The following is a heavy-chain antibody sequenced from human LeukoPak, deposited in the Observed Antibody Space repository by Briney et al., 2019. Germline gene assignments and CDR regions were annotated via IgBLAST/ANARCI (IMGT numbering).Heavy chain of an antibody. J-gene: IGHJ3*02. CDR1: GYTFTGYY. CDR2: INPNSGGT. CDR3: ARDRHSSSHAFDI. V-gene: IGHV1-2*02. Sequence: ASVKVSCKASGYTFTGYYMHWVRQAPGQGLEWMGWINPNSGGTNYAQKFQGRVTMTRDTSISTAYMELSRLRSDDTAVYYCARDRHSSSHAFDIWGQGTMVTVSP. D-gene: IGHD6-13*01.